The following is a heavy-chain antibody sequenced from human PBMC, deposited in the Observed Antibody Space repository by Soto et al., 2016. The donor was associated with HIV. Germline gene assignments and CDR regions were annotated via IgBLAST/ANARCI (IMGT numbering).Heavy chain of an antibody. J-gene: IGHJ4*02. CDR1: GFTFSSYA. CDR2: ISGSGANT. V-gene: IGHV3-23*01. D-gene: IGHD3-22*01. Sequence: EVQLLESGGGLVQPGGSLRLSCAASGFTFSSYAMSWVRQAPGKGPEWVSYISGSGANTYYADSVKGRFTISRDNSNNTLYLQVNSLRAEDTAIYYCAKEIDSSGYYYFDYWGQGALVTVSS. CDR3: AKEIDSSGYYYFDY.